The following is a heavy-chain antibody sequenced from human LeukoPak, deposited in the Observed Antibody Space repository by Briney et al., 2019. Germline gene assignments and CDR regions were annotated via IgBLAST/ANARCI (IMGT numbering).Heavy chain of an antibody. Sequence: GGSLRLSCAASGFTFSSYAMSWVRQAPGKGLEWVSAISGSGGSTYYADSVKGRFTISRDNSKNSLHLQMNSLRAEDTAVYFCARETYDHDAFDIWGQGTMVTVSS. V-gene: IGHV3-23*01. CDR3: ARETYDHDAFDI. CDR1: GFTFSSYA. D-gene: IGHD3-22*01. CDR2: ISGSGGST. J-gene: IGHJ3*02.